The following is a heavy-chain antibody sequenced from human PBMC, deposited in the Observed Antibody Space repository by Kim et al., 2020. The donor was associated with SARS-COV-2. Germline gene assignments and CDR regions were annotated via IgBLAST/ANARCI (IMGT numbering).Heavy chain of an antibody. V-gene: IGHV4-4*09. J-gene: IGHJ2*01. D-gene: IGHD2-15*01. CDR3: ARTPNRSRYFDL. Sequence: NYNPPLKSRVSISIDTSKNPFSLNLNSVTAADTAVYYCARTPNRSRYFDLWGRGTLVTVSS.